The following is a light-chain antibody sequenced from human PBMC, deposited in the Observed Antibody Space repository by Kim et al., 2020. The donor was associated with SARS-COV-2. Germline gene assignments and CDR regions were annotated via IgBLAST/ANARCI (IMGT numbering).Light chain of an antibody. Sequence: LSPGERATLSCRASQSVSSRHLAWYQQKRGQPPRLLIYAASSRATGIPDRFSGSGSGTDFTLTINRLEPEDFAVYHCQQYGGSPQSFGQGTSWRSN. CDR1: QSVSSRH. CDR2: AAS. V-gene: IGKV3-20*01. J-gene: IGKJ2*01. CDR3: QQYGGSPQS.